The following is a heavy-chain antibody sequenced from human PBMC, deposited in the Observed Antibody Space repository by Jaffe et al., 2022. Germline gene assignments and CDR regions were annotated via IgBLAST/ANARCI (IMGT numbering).Heavy chain of an antibody. J-gene: IGHJ4*02. V-gene: IGHV2-5*01. CDR2: IYWNDDK. Sequence: QITLKESGPTLVKPTQTLTLTCTFSGFSLSTSGVGVGWIRQPPGKALEWLALIYWNDDKRYSPSLKSRLTITKDTSKNQVVLTMTNMDPVDTATYYCAHRLNWGYCSGGSCYHGDYFDYWGQGTLVTVSS. CDR1: GFSLSTSGVG. D-gene: IGHD2-15*01. CDR3: AHRLNWGYCSGGSCYHGDYFDY.